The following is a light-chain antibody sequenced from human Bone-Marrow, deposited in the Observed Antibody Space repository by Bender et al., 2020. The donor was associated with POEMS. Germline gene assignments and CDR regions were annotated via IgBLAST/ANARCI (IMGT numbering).Light chain of an antibody. J-gene: IGLJ3*02. V-gene: IGLV2-11*01. CDR3: CSYAGSYTLV. Sequence: QSALTQPASVSGSPGQSITISCTGTRRDVGDYNLVSWYQQKPGKAPKIIIFEVSQRPSGVPDRFSGSKSGNTASLIISGLQPEDEAEYYCCSYAGSYTLVFGGGTNLTVL. CDR2: EVS. CDR1: RRDVGDYNL.